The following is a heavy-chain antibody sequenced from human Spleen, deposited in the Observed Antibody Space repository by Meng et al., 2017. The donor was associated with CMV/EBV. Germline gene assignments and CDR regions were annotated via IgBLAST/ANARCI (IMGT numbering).Heavy chain of an antibody. Sequence: GGSLRLSCKVSGFTFGDYSMSWVRQAPGKGLEWVGFIRSKAYGGTIEYAASVKGRFTISRDDSKSIAYLQMNSLKTEDTAVYYCTTYDRGAFEIWGQGTMVTVSS. J-gene: IGHJ3*02. CDR1: GFTFGDYS. V-gene: IGHV3-49*04. CDR2: IRSKAYGGTI. D-gene: IGHD3-22*01. CDR3: TTYDRGAFEI.